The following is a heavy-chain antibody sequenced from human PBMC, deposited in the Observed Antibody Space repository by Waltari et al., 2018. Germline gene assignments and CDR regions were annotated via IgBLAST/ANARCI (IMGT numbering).Heavy chain of an antibody. CDR3: ATFTVSTDAFDI. CDR2: IYYSGST. D-gene: IGHD4-17*01. V-gene: IGHV4-39*07. Sequence: QLQLQESGPGLVKPSETLSLTCTVSGGSISSSSYYWGWIRQPPGKGLEWIGSIYYSGSTYYNPSLKSRVTISVDTSKNQFSLKLSSVTAADTAVYYCATFTVSTDAFDIWGQGTMVTVSS. J-gene: IGHJ3*02. CDR1: GGSISSSSYY.